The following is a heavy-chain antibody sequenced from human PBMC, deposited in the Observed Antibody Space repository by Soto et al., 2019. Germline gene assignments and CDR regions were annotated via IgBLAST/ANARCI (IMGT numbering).Heavy chain of an antibody. J-gene: IGHJ3*02. CDR2: INHSGST. CDR3: ARGLAGYSSRVSYAFDI. D-gene: IGHD6-13*01. Sequence: QVQLQQWGAGLLKPSETLSLTCAVYGGSFSGYYWSWIRQPPGKGLEWIGEINHSGSTNYNPSLMSRVTISVVTSKNQFTRKLSSVPAADTAVYYCARGLAGYSSRVSYAFDIWGQGTMVTVSS. V-gene: IGHV4-34*01. CDR1: GGSFSGYY.